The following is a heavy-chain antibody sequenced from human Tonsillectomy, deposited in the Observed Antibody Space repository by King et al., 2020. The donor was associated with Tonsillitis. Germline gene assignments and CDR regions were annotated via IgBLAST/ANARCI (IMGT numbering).Heavy chain of an antibody. Sequence: QLVQSGAEVKKPGASVKVSCKASGYTFTSYDINWVRQATGQGLEWMGWMNPNSGNTGYAQKFQGRVTMTRNTPISTAYMELSGLRSEATAVYSCARGRKFGVLRYFDWLPRGQGTLFTVSS. J-gene: IGHJ4*02. CDR1: GYTFTSYD. D-gene: IGHD3-9*01. CDR3: ARGRKFGVLRYFDWLP. CDR2: MNPNSGNT. V-gene: IGHV1-8*02.